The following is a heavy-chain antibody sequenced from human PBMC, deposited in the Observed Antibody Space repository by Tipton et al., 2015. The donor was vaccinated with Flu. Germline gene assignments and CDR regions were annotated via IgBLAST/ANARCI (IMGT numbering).Heavy chain of an antibody. V-gene: IGHV4-38-2*01. CDR2: IYHSGST. CDR3: ARVRPEGNTLRGTRGWELPSFFDY. D-gene: IGHD1-26*01. CDR1: GYSISSGYY. Sequence: TLSLTCAVSGYSISSGYYWGWIRQPPGKGLEWIGSIYHSGSTYYNPSLKSRVTISVDTSKNQFSLKLSSVTAADTAVYYCARVRPEGNTLRGTRGWELPSFFDYWGQGTLVTVSS. J-gene: IGHJ4*02.